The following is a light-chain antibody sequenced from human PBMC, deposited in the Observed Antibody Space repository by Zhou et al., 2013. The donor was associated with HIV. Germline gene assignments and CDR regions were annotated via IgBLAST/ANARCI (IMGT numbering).Light chain of an antibody. CDR2: AAS. CDR1: QGISSY. CDR3: QQLNSYLFT. J-gene: IGKJ3*01. Sequence: DIQLTQSPSFLSASVGDRVTITCRASQGISSYLAWYQQKPGKAPKLLIYAASTLPSGVPSRFSGSGSGTEFTLTISSLQPEDFATYYCQQLNSYLFTFGPGTKWISN. V-gene: IGKV1-9*01.